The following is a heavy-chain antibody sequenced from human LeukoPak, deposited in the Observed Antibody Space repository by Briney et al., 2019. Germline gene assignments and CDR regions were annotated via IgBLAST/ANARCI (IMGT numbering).Heavy chain of an antibody. Sequence: ASVKVSCKASGYTFTSYGISWVRQAPGQGLEWMGWISAYDGTTNYAQNFQGRVTMSTDTSTTTAYTELRSLRSDDTAVYYCARGDDILTGYFRGFDYWGQGTLVTVSS. J-gene: IGHJ4*02. CDR1: GYTFTSYG. CDR2: ISAYDGTT. D-gene: IGHD3-9*01. CDR3: ARGDDILTGYFRGFDY. V-gene: IGHV1-18*01.